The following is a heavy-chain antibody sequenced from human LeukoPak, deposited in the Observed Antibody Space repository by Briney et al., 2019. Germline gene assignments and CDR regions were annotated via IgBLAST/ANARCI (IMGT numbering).Heavy chain of an antibody. J-gene: IGHJ5*02. CDR1: GGSISSGRYY. Sequence: SETLSLTCTVSGGSISSGRYYWGWIRQSPERGLEWIGSVYYSGSTYYSPSLKSRITVSVDTSKNQFSLKLSSVTAADTAVYYCARHPPSHGALSWFDPWGQGTLVTVSS. CDR2: VYYSGST. V-gene: IGHV4-39*01. CDR3: ARHPPSHGALSWFDP. D-gene: IGHD2/OR15-2a*01.